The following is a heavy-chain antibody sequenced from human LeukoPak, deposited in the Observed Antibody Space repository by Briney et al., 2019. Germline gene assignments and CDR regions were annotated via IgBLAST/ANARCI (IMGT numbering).Heavy chain of an antibody. CDR2: IYYSGST. V-gene: IGHV4-39*07. CDR1: GGSLSSNSYY. J-gene: IGHJ4*02. D-gene: IGHD1-26*01. Sequence: PSETLSLTCTVSGGSLSSNSYYWGWIRQPPGKGLEWIGSIYYSGSTYYNPSLQSRVTISADTSKNQFSLKLSSVTAADTAVYSCARGSQISLGATDFNYWGQGTLVTVSS. CDR3: ARGSQISLGATDFNY.